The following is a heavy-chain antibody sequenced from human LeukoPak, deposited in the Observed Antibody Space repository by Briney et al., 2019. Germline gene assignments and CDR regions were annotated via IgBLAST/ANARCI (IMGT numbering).Heavy chain of an antibody. Sequence: SETLSLTCTVSGDSISSTNYHWGWIRQPPGKGLEWIGSIYYSGSTYYNPSLESRVTISVDTSKNQFYLKLSSLTAADTAVYYCARRDDSSGYHKIFDYWGPGTLVTVSS. CDR3: ARRDDSSGYHKIFDY. J-gene: IGHJ4*02. V-gene: IGHV4-39*01. CDR2: IYYSGST. CDR1: GDSISSTNYH. D-gene: IGHD3-22*01.